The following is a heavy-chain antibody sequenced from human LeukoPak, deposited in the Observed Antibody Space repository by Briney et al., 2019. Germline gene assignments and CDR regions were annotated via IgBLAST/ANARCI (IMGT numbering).Heavy chain of an antibody. CDR1: GGSISSGSYY. J-gene: IGHJ6*03. V-gene: IGHV4-61*02. Sequence: SQTLSLTCTVSGGSISSGSYYWSWIRQPAGKGLEWIGRIYTSGSTNYNPSLKSRVTISVDTSKNQFSLKLSSVTAADTAVYYCARVMVRGAIRDYYYYYMDVWGKGTTVTISS. CDR3: ARVMVRGAIRDYYYYYMDV. D-gene: IGHD3-10*01. CDR2: IYTSGST.